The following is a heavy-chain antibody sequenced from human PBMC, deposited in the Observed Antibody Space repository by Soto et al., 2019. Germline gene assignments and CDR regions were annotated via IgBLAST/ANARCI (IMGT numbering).Heavy chain of an antibody. V-gene: IGHV3-33*03. CDR2: IWYDGNKK. CDR3: GVDTTGPLDY. Sequence: GGSLRLSCAASGFSFSSSGMHWVRQAPGKGLEWVAVIWYDGNKKYYGDSVRGRSTISRDNSKNTLYLEMNSLRAEDTAVYYCGVDTTGPLDYWGQGTLVTVSS. J-gene: IGHJ4*02. D-gene: IGHD5-18*01. CDR1: GFSFSSSG.